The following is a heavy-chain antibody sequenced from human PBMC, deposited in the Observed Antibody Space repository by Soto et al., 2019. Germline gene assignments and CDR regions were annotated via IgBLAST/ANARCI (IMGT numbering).Heavy chain of an antibody. Sequence: QVQLVQSGAEVKKPGASVKVSCKASGYTFTSYGISWVRQAPGQGLEWMGWISAYNGNTNYAQKLQGRGTMTTDTATSTAYMERGSLRSDDTAVYYCAGERIRLGASEGMDVWGQGTTVTVSS. D-gene: IGHD2-15*01. CDR3: AGERIRLGASEGMDV. CDR2: ISAYNGNT. CDR1: GYTFTSYG. J-gene: IGHJ6*02. V-gene: IGHV1-18*01.